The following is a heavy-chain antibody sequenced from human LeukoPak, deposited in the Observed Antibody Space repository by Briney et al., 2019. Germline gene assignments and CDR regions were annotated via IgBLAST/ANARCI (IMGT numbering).Heavy chain of an antibody. Sequence: ASVKVSCKASGGTFSNHAISWVRQAPGKGLEWMGGIIPISGTTNYAQKFQDRITITADASTSTAYMEFSSLRSDDTAVFYCATYCSIRNCATWGYYFDYWGQGTQVTVSS. CDR3: ATYCSIRNCATWGYYFDY. J-gene: IGHJ4*02. V-gene: IGHV1-69*01. CDR1: GGTFSNHA. D-gene: IGHD2-15*01. CDR2: IIPISGTT.